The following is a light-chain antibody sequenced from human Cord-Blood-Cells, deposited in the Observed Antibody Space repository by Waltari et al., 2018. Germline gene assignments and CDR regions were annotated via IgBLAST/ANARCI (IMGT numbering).Light chain of an antibody. CDR2: KAS. V-gene: IGKV1-5*03. Sequence: DIQMTQSPSTLSASVGDRVTITCRASQSISSGWAWYQQTPGKAPKRLIYKASSLESGVPSRFSGSGSGTEFTLTISSLQPDDFATYYCQQYNSYSPTFGQGTKVEIK. CDR3: QQYNSYSPT. J-gene: IGKJ1*01. CDR1: QSISSG.